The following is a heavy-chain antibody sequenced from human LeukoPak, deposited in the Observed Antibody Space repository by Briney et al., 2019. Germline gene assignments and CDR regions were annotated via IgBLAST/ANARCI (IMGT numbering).Heavy chain of an antibody. V-gene: IGHV3-74*01. CDR1: GFTFSSYW. CDR2: ITNDASAT. D-gene: IGHD6-19*01. J-gene: IGHJ6*03. CDR3: AKAGLGNYYYYMDV. Sequence: GGSLRLSCAASGFTFSSYWMHWVRQVPGKGLVWVSRITNDASATSYADSVKGRFTISRDNSKNTLYLQMNSLRAEDTAVYYCAKAGLGNYYYYMDVWGKGTTVTIS.